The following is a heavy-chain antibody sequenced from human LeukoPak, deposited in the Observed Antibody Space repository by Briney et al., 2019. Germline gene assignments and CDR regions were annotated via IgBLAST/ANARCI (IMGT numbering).Heavy chain of an antibody. Sequence: GGPLRLSCAASVFVFSSYWMNWVRQAPGRGLEGVANIKQEGSEKYYVDSVRGRFTISRDNAKNSLYLQMNRLRAEGTAVYYGAGSRYIAFDIWGEGRTGTASS. CDR1: VFVFSSYW. D-gene: IGHD1-14*01. CDR2: IKQEGSEK. J-gene: IGHJ3*02. V-gene: IGHV3-7*01. CDR3: AGSRYIAFDI.